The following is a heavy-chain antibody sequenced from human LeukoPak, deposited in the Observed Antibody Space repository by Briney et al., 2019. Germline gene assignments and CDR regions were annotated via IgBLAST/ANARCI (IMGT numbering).Heavy chain of an antibody. Sequence: GASVKVSCKASGYTFTGYYMHWVRQAPGQGLAWMGWTNPNSGGTNYAQKFQGRVTMTRDTSISTAYMELSRLRSDDTAVYYCARAGKGTMMVVVRLDYWGQGTLVTVSS. CDR2: TNPNSGGT. CDR3: ARAGKGTMMVVVRLDY. J-gene: IGHJ4*02. V-gene: IGHV1-2*02. CDR1: GYTFTGYY. D-gene: IGHD3-22*01.